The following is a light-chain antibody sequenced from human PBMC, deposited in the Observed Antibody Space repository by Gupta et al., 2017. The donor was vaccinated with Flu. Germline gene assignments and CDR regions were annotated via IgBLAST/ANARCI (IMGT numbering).Light chain of an antibody. J-gene: IGLJ3*02. CDR3: SSYTSSNSLE. CDR2: EVI. V-gene: IGLV2-14*01. Sequence: QSALTHPASVSGSPGHSFTISSPGTSSDVGGYNYVSWYQHHPGKAPKLMIYEVINRPSGVSNRFSGSKSGNTASLTISGLQAEDEADYYCSSYTSSNSLEFGGGTKLTVL. CDR1: SSDVGGYNY.